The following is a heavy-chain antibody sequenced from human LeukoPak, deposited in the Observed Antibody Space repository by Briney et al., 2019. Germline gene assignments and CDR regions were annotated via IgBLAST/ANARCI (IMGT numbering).Heavy chain of an antibody. D-gene: IGHD3-10*01. CDR3: AKGEITSSRYFDY. Sequence: PGGSLRLSCAASGFTFISYEMNWVRQAPGKGLEWVAFIRYDGGNKYYADSVKGRFTISRDNSKNTMYLQMNSLRAEDTAVYYCAKGEITSSRYFDYWGQGTLVTVSS. J-gene: IGHJ4*02. CDR1: GFTFISYE. CDR2: IRYDGGNK. V-gene: IGHV3-30*02.